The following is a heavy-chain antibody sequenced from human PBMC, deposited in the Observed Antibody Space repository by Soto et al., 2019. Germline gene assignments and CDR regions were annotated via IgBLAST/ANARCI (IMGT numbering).Heavy chain of an antibody. CDR2: IIPIFGTA. CDR3: ARGGYYDSSGYYLWFDP. Sequence: SVKVSCKASGGTFSSYAISWVRQAPGQGLEWMGGIIPIFGTANYAQKFQGRVTLTADKSTSTAYMELSSLRSEDTAVYYCARGGYYDSSGYYLWFDPWGQGTLVTVSS. D-gene: IGHD3-22*01. V-gene: IGHV1-69*06. J-gene: IGHJ5*02. CDR1: GGTFSSYA.